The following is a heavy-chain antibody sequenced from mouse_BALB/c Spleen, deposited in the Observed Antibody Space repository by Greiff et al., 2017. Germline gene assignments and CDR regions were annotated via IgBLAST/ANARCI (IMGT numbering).Heavy chain of an antibody. CDR3: ARDLRLQGFAY. D-gene: IGHD3-1*01. V-gene: IGHV5-4*02. CDR1: GFTFSDYY. Sequence: EVMLVESGGGLVKPGGSLKLSCAASGFTFSDYYMYWVRQTPEKRLEWVATISDGGSYTYYPDSVKGRFTISRDNAKNNLYLQMSSLKSEDTAMYYCARDLRLQGFAYWGQGTLVTVSA. CDR2: ISDGGSYT. J-gene: IGHJ3*01.